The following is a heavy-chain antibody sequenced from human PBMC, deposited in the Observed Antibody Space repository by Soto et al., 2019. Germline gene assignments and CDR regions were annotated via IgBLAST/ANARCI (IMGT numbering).Heavy chain of an antibody. CDR2: IYYSGST. V-gene: IGHV4-31*03. J-gene: IGHJ4*02. D-gene: IGHD3-16*01. CDR3: ARGVLH. Sequence: QVQLQESGPGLVKPSQTLSLTCTVSGGSISSGGYYWSWIRQHPGKGLEWIGSIYYSGSTYYNPSPXLXXTTSVVRYKNLFSLTLSSVTASDTAAYYCARGVLHWGQGTLVSVSS. CDR1: GGSISSGGYY.